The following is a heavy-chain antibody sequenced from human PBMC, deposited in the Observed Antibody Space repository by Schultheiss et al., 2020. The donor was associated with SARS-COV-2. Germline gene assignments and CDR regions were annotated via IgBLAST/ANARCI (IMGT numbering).Heavy chain of an antibody. CDR2: INHSGST. CDR1: GGSFSGYY. J-gene: IGHJ4*02. CDR3: ASFSNPPQFGY. V-gene: IGHV4-34*01. D-gene: IGHD1-14*01. Sequence: SQTLSLTCAVYGGSFSGYYWSWIRQPPGKGLEWIGEINHSGSTNYNPSLKSRVTISVDTSKNQFSLKLSSVTAADTAVYYCASFSNPPQFGYWGQGTLVTVPS.